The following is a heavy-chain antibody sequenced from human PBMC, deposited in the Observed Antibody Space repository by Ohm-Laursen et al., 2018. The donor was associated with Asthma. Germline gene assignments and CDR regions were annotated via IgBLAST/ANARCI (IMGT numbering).Heavy chain of an antibody. D-gene: IGHD2-2*01. Sequence: ESSVKVSCKASGYTFSDYAIHWVRQAPGQRPKWMGRTNPDSGNTQYSHKFQGRVTITADESTSTAYMELTSLRSEDTAVYYCARDPSYCSRTSCFAGYGMDVWGQGTTVTVSS. CDR2: TNPDSGNT. CDR1: GYTFSDYA. V-gene: IGHV1-3*01. CDR3: ARDPSYCSRTSCFAGYGMDV. J-gene: IGHJ6*02.